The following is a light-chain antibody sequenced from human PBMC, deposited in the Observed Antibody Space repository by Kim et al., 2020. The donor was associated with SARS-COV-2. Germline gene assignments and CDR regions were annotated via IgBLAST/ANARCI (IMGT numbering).Light chain of an antibody. CDR2: DTN. CDR1: TSNIANHS. CDR3: VAWDNSLSAVL. Sequence: GPKVTIFCSGRTSNIANHSVSWYQQLPGAAPQRLIYDTNRRPLGVPDRFSGSKSGTSATLGITGLQTGDETDYFCVAWDNSLSAVLFGGGTQLTVL. V-gene: IGLV1-51*01. J-gene: IGLJ2*01.